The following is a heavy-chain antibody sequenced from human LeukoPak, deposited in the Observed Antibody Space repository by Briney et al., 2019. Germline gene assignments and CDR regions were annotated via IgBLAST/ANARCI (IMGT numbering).Heavy chain of an antibody. V-gene: IGHV1-18*01. Sequence: ASVKVSCKASGYTFTSYGINWVRQAPGQGLEWMGWISVYNGNTNYAQKLQGRVTMTTDTSTSTAYMELRSLRSGDTAVYYCARGKDYYGSGPFDYWGQGTPVTVSS. CDR3: ARGKDYYGSGPFDY. J-gene: IGHJ4*02. D-gene: IGHD3-10*01. CDR2: ISVYNGNT. CDR1: GYTFTSYG.